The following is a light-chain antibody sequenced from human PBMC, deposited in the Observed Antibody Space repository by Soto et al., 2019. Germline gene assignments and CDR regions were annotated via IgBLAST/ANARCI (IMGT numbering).Light chain of an antibody. CDR3: MQAIQPSIP. Sequence: DIVMTQSPLYLPVTPGEPASISCRSSQSLLDSNGYNYLDWYLQRPGQPPQLLIFFGSTRASGVPDRFSGSGSGTDFTLKISRVEAVDVGVYYCMQAIQPSIPFGQGTRLEIK. CDR2: FGS. CDR1: QSLLDSNGYNY. J-gene: IGKJ5*01. V-gene: IGKV2-28*01.